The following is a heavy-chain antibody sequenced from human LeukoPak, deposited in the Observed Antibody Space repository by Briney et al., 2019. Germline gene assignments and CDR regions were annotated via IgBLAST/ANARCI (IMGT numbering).Heavy chain of an antibody. D-gene: IGHD6-6*01. V-gene: IGHV1-18*01. CDR3: ARDIAARFDS. CDR2: INSYSGNT. CDR1: GYPFPSYD. J-gene: IGHJ4*02. Sequence: GASVKVSCKASGYPFPSYDISWVQQAPGQGLEWMGRINSYSGNTKYVQNLQGRVTMTTDTSTSTTYMELRSLRSDDTAVYYCARDIAARFDSWGQGTLVTVSS.